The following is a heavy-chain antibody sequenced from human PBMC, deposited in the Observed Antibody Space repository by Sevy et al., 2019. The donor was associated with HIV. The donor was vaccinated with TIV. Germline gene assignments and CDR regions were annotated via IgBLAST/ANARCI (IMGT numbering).Heavy chain of an antibody. CDR1: GFTFSDSW. V-gene: IGHV3-7*01. Sequence: GGSLRLSCVASGFTFSDSWMTWVRQAPGKGLERIAFINEDGSRLGYVDSVGGRFTISRENPKNSLYLQMNSLRAEDTAVYFCARDRAYSALDYWGQGTLVTVSS. J-gene: IGHJ4*02. CDR2: INEDGSRL. D-gene: IGHD5-18*01. CDR3: ARDRAYSALDY.